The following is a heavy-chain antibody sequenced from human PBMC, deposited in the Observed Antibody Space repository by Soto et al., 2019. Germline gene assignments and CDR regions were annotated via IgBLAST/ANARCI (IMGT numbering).Heavy chain of an antibody. V-gene: IGHV5-10-1*03. CDR2: IDPSGSYI. CDR1: GYIFTNYW. Sequence: EVQLVQSGAEVKKPGESLSISCQGSGYIFTNYWINWVRQMPGKGLEWMGRIDPSGSYITFSPSFQGHVTISADKSIHSAYLQWSTLKASDTAMDYCARLRVSCIYRDYLGQGTLVTGSS. D-gene: IGHD1-26*01. CDR3: ARLRVSCIYRDY. J-gene: IGHJ4*02.